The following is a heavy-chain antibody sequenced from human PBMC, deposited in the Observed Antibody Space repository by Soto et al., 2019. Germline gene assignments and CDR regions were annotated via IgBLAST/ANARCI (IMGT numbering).Heavy chain of an antibody. D-gene: IGHD6-6*01. CDR2: IYYSGST. CDR1: GGSISSSSYY. V-gene: IGHV4-39*01. Sequence: PSETLSLTCTVSGGSISSSSYYWGWIRQPPGKGLEWIGSIYYSGSTYYNPSLKSRVTISVDTSKNQFSLKLSSVTAADTAVYYCARLLFRSSPYYFDYWGQGNLVTVSS. CDR3: ARLLFRSSPYYFDY. J-gene: IGHJ4*02.